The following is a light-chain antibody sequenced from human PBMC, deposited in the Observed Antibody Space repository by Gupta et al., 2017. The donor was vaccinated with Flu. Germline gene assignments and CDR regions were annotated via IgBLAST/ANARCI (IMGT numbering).Light chain of an antibody. J-gene: IGLJ2*01. CDR2: ADS. CDR3: QVWDSSSNHVV. Sequence: YVLTQPPSASVAPGHTAGITCGGNNIEMKSVHRFQQRPGQAPVLVVYADSGRPSGIPLRFSGSNTENPPTLTISRVEAGDEADYYCQVWDSSSNHVVFGGGTKLTVL. V-gene: IGLV3-21*02. CDR1: NIEMKS.